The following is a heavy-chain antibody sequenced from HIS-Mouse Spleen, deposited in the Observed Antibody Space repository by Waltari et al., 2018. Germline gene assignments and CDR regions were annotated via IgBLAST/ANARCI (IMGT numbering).Heavy chain of an antibody. CDR2: IYYSGST. V-gene: IGHV4-39*07. CDR3: AREGSSYY. Sequence: QLQLQESGPGLVKPSETLSLTCTVSGGSISSSRYYWGWIRQPPGKGLEWIGSIYYSGSTYYNPSIKSRVTISVDTSKNQFSLKLSSVTAADTAVYYCAREGSSYYWGQGTLVTVSS. D-gene: IGHD6-6*01. J-gene: IGHJ4*02. CDR1: GGSISSSRYY.